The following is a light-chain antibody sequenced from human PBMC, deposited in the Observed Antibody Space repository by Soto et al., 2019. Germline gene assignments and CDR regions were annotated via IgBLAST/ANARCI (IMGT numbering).Light chain of an antibody. CDR2: GAS. Sequence: EIVLTQSPGTLSLSPGERATLSCRASQSVRSNYLAWYQQKPGQAPRRLIYGASSRATGIPDRFTGSGSGTDFTLTISRLEPEDFAVYYCQQYGRSPGLFTFGPGTKVDNK. J-gene: IGKJ3*01. V-gene: IGKV3-20*01. CDR1: QSVRSNY. CDR3: QQYGRSPGLFT.